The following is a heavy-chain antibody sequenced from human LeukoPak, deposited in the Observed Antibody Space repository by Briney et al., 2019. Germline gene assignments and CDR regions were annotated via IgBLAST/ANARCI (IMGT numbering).Heavy chain of an antibody. Sequence: PGGSLRLSCAASGFTFSAHYMDWVRQAPGKGLEWVSYISSSSSTIYYADSVKGRFTISRDNAKNSLYLQMNSLRAEDTAVYYCARDLGWEPRNWFDPWGQGTLVTVSS. V-gene: IGHV3-11*04. D-gene: IGHD4-23*01. CDR2: ISSSSSTI. J-gene: IGHJ5*02. CDR1: GFTFSAHY. CDR3: ARDLGWEPRNWFDP.